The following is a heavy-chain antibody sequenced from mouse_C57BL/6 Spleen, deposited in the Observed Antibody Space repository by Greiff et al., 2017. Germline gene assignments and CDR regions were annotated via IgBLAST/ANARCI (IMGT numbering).Heavy chain of an antibody. CDR1: GYTFTDYY. Sequence: QVQLQQPGPELVKPGASVKISCKASGYTFTDYYINWVKQRPGQGLEWIGWIYPGRGNTKYNEKFKGKATLTVAPSSSTAYMQLSSLTSEDSAVYFCARYDYDWYFDVWGTGTTVTVSS. CDR3: ARYDYDWYFDV. V-gene: IGHV1-84*01. J-gene: IGHJ1*03. D-gene: IGHD2-4*01. CDR2: IYPGRGNT.